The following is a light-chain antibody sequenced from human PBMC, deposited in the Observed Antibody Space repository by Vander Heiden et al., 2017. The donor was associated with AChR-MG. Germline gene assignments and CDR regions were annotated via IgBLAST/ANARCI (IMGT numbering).Light chain of an antibody. Sequence: DIQLTQSPSTLSASVGDRVTITCRASQSISSWVAWYQQKPGKAPKLLIDNASSLDSGVPSRFSGSGSGTEFTLTISSLKPDDFATYYCQQYKSYAWTLGQGTKVEIK. J-gene: IGKJ1*01. CDR1: QSISSW. CDR3: QQYKSYAWT. CDR2: NAS. V-gene: IGKV1-5*01.